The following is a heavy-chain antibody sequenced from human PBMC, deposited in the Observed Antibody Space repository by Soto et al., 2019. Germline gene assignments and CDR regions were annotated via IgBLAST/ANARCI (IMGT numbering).Heavy chain of an antibody. Sequence: PSETLSLTCTVSRGSISSGGYYWSWLRQHPGKGLEWIGYIYYSGSTYYNPSLKSRVTISVDTSKNQFSLKLSSVTAADTAVYYCARARGGGRDAFDIWGQGTMVTVSS. CDR1: RGSISSGGYY. CDR2: IYYSGST. CDR3: ARARGGGRDAFDI. V-gene: IGHV4-31*03. D-gene: IGHD2-15*01. J-gene: IGHJ3*02.